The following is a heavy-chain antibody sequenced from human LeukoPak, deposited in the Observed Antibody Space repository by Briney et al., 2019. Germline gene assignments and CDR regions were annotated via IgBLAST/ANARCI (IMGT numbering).Heavy chain of an antibody. Sequence: GGSLRLSCAASGFPFSCSEMHLVRQAPGEGPGWVAYFSRDGGDVLYADSARGRFTISSYNDKQSVLLQMHGVRAGDTGVFYCARGRFIRLESFVALWGQGTLVTVSS. D-gene: IGHD3-3*01. J-gene: IGHJ4*02. CDR1: GFPFSCSE. CDR3: ARGRFIRLESFVAL. CDR2: FSRDGGDV. V-gene: IGHV3-48*03.